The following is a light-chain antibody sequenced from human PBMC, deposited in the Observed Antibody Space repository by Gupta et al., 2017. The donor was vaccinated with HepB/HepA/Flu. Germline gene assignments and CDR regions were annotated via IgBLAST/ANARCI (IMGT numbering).Light chain of an antibody. J-gene: IGKJ5*01. V-gene: IGKV1-5*03. CDR3: QQYHFFSD. CDR1: QYVSKY. Sequence: DIQMTQPPSTLSASVGDRVTLTCRASQYVSKYLAWYQQKPGEAPTLLIYETSTLESGVPSRFSGSGSGTEFTLTISSLQPDDFATYYCQQYHFFSDFGQGTRVEIK. CDR2: ETS.